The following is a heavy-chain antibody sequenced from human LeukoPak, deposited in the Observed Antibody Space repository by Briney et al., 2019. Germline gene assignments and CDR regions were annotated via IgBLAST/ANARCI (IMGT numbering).Heavy chain of an antibody. CDR3: ARPSTSTGWFDP. Sequence: SETLSLTCAVYGGSFSGYYWSWIRQPPGKGLEWIGEINHSGSTNYNPSLKSRATISVDTSKNQFSLKLSSVTAADTAVYYCARPSTSTGWFDPWGQGTLVTVSS. CDR2: INHSGST. CDR1: GGSFSGYY. V-gene: IGHV4-34*01. J-gene: IGHJ5*02. D-gene: IGHD5/OR15-5a*01.